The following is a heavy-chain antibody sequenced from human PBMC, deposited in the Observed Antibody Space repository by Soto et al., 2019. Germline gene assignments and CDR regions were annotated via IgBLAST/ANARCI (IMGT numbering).Heavy chain of an antibody. CDR2: INPNTGGT. V-gene: IGHV1-2*04. Sequence: QVQLVQSGAEVKKPGASVKVSCKASGYTFTGYYIHWVRQAPGQGLEWMGWINPNTGGTNYAQKFQGWVTXTXNTSISTAYMELSRLTSDDTAVYYCARDLQLRVCDYWGQGTLVTVSS. CDR3: ARDLQLRVCDY. J-gene: IGHJ4*02. D-gene: IGHD1-7*01. CDR1: GYTFTGYY.